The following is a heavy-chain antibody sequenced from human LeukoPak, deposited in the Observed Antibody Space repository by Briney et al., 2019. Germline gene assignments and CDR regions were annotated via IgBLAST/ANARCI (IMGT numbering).Heavy chain of an antibody. CDR1: GFTFSSHV. J-gene: IGHJ4*02. CDR2: ISGSGGST. D-gene: IGHD4/OR15-4a*01. V-gene: IGHV3-23*01. Sequence: QTGGSLRLSCAASGFTFSSHVMSWVRQAPGKGLEWVSGISGSGGSTYYADSVKGRFTISRDNPKNTLDLQMNSLRVEDTAVYYCAKYSGRTMVTYCFNYWGQGTLVTVSS. CDR3: AKYSGRTMVTYCFNY.